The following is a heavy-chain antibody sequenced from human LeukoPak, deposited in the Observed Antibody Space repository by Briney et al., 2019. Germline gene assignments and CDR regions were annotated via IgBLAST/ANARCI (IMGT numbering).Heavy chain of an antibody. CDR2: VHNNGET. J-gene: IGHJ3*02. V-gene: IGHV4-59*08. Sequence: PSETLSLTCTVSGGSISSYYWSWTRQPPGKGLEWIAYVHNNGETKHNPSLKSRDTISVDTPNNQISLRLSSVTAADTAMYYCARQPAATAAFDIWGLGTMVTVSS. D-gene: IGHD5-18*01. CDR3: ARQPAATAAFDI. CDR1: GGSISSYY.